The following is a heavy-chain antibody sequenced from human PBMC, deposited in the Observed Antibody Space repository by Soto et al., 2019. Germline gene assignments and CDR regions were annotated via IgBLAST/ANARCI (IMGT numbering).Heavy chain of an antibody. J-gene: IGHJ3*02. D-gene: IGHD3-22*01. CDR2: THHSGST. V-gene: IGHV4-30-4*01. CDR1: GGSISSADYY. CDR3: VRDTNLYDTSGLAFDI. Sequence: SETLSLTCTVYGGSISSADYYWSWIRQPPGKGLEWIAYTHHSGSTYYTPSLKSRAVISVDTSKNQVSLNLRSVTAADTAVYFCVRDTNLYDTSGLAFDIWGQGTMVTVSS.